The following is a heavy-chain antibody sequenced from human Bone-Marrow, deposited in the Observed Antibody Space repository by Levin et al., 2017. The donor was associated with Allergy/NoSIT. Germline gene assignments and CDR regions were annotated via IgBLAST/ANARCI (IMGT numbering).Heavy chain of an antibody. CDR3: ARDKRPDSDSWYFFDY. V-gene: IGHV7-4-1*02. J-gene: IGHJ4*02. CDR1: GYTFSNHA. D-gene: IGHD6-13*01. CDR2: INTNTGKP. Sequence: ASVKVSCKVSGYTFSNHALTWLRHVPGQGLEWMGWINTNTGKPTFAQGFRGRFDFSLDTSVSTAYLQISSLKPEDTAVYYCARDKRPDSDSWYFFDYWGQGTQVTVSP.